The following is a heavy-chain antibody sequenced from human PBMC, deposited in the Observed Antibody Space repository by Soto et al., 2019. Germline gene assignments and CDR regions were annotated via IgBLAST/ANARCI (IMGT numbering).Heavy chain of an antibody. V-gene: IGHV6-1*01. D-gene: IGHD6-13*01. CDR1: GDSVSSNSAA. CDR2: TYYRSKWYN. CDR3: ARDLRXRSSWPTKPYYYYGMDV. J-gene: IGHJ6*02. Sequence: PSQTLSLTCAISGDSVSSNSAAWNWIRQSPSRGLEWLGRTYYRSKWYNDYAVSVKSRITINPDTSKNQFSLQLNSVTPEDTAVYYCARDLRXRSSWPTKPYYYYGMDVWGQGTTVTVSS.